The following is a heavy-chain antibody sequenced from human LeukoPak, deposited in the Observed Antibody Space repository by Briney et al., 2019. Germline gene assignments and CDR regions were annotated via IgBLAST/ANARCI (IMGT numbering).Heavy chain of an antibody. CDR1: GDSVSSNSAA. J-gene: IGHJ4*02. Sequence: SQTLPLTCAISGDSVSSNSAAWNWIRQSPSRGLEWLGRTYYRSKWYNDYAVSVKSRITINPDTSKNQFSLQLNSVTPEDTAVYYCARGDGSSGRRTFDYWGQGTLVTVSS. D-gene: IGHD6-19*01. V-gene: IGHV6-1*01. CDR2: TYYRSKWYN. CDR3: ARGDGSSGRRTFDY.